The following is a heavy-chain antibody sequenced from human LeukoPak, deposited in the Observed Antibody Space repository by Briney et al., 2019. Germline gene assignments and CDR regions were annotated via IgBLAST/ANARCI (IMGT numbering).Heavy chain of an antibody. V-gene: IGHV3-33*03. J-gene: IGHJ6*02. CDR2: IWYDGSNK. CDR1: GFTFNNYA. CDR3: AKGHRGIAPYYYYGMDA. D-gene: IGHD2-21*01. Sequence: PGGSLRLSCAASGFTFNNYAMSWVRQAPGKGLEWVAVIWYDGSNKYYADSVKGRFTISRDNAKNSLYLQMNSLRGEDTALYYCAKGHRGIAPYYYYGMDAWGQGTTVTVSS.